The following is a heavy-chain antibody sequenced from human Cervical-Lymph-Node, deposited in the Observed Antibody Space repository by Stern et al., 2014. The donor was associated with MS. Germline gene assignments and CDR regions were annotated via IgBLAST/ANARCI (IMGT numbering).Heavy chain of an antibody. CDR1: GGTFASSA. D-gene: IGHD3-16*01. CDR3: AREVWSMEGDFYGMDV. Sequence: QVQLVQSGAEVKKPGSSVKVSCKASGGTFASSAISWVRPSPGQGLEWMGKIIPILDTAHYAPTFQGRLTIHADEFTGTAYMQLSSLRPEDTAVYYCAREVWSMEGDFYGMDVWGQGTTVSVSS. J-gene: IGHJ6*02. CDR2: IIPILDTA. V-gene: IGHV1-69*18.